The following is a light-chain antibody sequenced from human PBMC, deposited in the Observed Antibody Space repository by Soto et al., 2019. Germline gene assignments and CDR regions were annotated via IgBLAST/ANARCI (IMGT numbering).Light chain of an antibody. Sequence: QSGLTQPASVSGSPGQSITISCTGTSSDVGGYNYVSWYQEHPGKAPKLMIYDVSNRPSGVSNRFSGSKSGNTASLTISGLQAEDEADYYCSSYTTDSTYVFGTGTKVTVL. V-gene: IGLV2-14*01. CDR3: SSYTTDSTYV. J-gene: IGLJ1*01. CDR1: SSDVGGYNY. CDR2: DVS.